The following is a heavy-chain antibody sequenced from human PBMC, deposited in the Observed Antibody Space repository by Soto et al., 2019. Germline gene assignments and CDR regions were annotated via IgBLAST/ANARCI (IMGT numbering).Heavy chain of an antibody. CDR1: GGSISSGGYY. V-gene: IGHV4-31*03. D-gene: IGHD3-22*01. CDR3: ASSTMIVVITA. CDR2: IYYSGST. Sequence: SETLSLTCTVSGGSISSGGYYWSWIRQHPGKGLEWIGYIYYSGSTYYNPSLKSRVTISVDTSKNQFSLKLSSVTAADTAIYYCASSTMIVVITAWGQGTLVTVSS. J-gene: IGHJ5*02.